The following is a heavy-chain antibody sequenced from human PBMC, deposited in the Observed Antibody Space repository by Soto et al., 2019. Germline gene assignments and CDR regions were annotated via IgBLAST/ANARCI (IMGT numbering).Heavy chain of an antibody. CDR2: IYYSGST. J-gene: IGHJ2*01. V-gene: IGHV4-59*08. CDR3: AKPHDSSGYWEDWYFDL. CDR1: GGSISSYY. D-gene: IGHD3-22*01. Sequence: PSETLSLTCTVSGGSISSYYWSWIRQPPGKGLEWIGYIYYSGSTNYNPSLKSRVTISVDTSKNQFSLKLSSVTAADTAVYYCAKPHDSSGYWEDWYFDLWGRGTLVTVSS.